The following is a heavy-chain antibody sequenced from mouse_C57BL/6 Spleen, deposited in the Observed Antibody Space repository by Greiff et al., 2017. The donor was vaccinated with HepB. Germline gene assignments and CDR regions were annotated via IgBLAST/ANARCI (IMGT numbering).Heavy chain of an antibody. J-gene: IGHJ2*01. Sequence: QVQLKQPGAELVKPGASVKLSCKASGYTFTSYWMQWVKQRPGQGLEWIGEIDPSDSYTNYNQKFKGKATLTVDTSSSTAYMQLSSLTSEDSAVYYCARDYYGSFYYFDYWGQGTTLTVSS. CDR2: IDPSDSYT. CDR1: GYTFTSYW. CDR3: ARDYYGSFYYFDY. V-gene: IGHV1-50*01. D-gene: IGHD1-1*01.